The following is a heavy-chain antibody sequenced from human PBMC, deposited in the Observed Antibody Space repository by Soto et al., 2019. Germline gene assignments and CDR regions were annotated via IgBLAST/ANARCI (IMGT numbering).Heavy chain of an antibody. CDR3: ARDWVGALAY. V-gene: IGHV1-18*01. CDR1: GYTFTSYG. D-gene: IGHD3-16*01. CDR2: ISGYNGDT. Sequence: QVQLVQSGGEVKQPGASVKASCKTSGYTFTSYGISWVRQAPGQGLEWMGWISGYNGDTKYVQKFQGRVTFTTDTSTNTAYMEVRSLGSGDTAVYYCARDWVGALAYWGQGTLVTVSP. J-gene: IGHJ4*02.